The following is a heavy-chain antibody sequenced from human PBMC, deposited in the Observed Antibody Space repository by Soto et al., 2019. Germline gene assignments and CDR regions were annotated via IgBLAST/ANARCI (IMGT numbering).Heavy chain of an antibody. CDR2: IRNKANSYST. J-gene: IGHJ3*02. D-gene: IGHD2-8*01. CDR1: GLTFSDHY. V-gene: IGHV3-72*01. CDR3: TRVRIYADESGRPFDI. Sequence: EVRLVDSGGGWVQPAGSLGLSGAASGLTFSDHYMDGVRQAPGKGLEGVGGIRNKANSYSTQYAGSVKGRSTISRDDSQRSLSLQMNSLKTEDTAVYYCTRVRIYADESGRPFDIWGQGTVVTVSS.